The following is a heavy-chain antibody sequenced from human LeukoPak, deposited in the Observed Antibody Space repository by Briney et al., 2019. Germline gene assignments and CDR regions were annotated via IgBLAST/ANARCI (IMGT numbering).Heavy chain of an antibody. V-gene: IGHV1-18*01. CDR3: ARDPRPYYYDSSGYFDI. CDR1: GYRFTSYG. CDR2: ISAYNGNT. D-gene: IGHD3-22*01. J-gene: IGHJ3*02. Sequence: ASVKVSCKASGYRFTSYGISWVRQAPGQGLEWMGWISAYNGNTNYAQKLQGRVTMTTDTSTSTAYMELRSLRSDDTAVYYCARDPRPYYYDSSGYFDIWGQGTMVTVSS.